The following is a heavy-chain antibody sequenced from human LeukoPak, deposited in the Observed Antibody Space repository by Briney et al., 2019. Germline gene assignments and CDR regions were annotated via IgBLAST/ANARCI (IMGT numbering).Heavy chain of an antibody. Sequence: GGSLRLSCAASGFTFINHEMNWVRQAPGKGLEWVSHISSSATNIYYADSVKGRFTISRDNAKNSLYLQMNSLRAEDTAVYYCARTPSAFDIWGQGTMVTVSS. J-gene: IGHJ3*02. CDR3: ARTPSAFDI. CDR1: GFTFINHE. CDR2: ISSSATNI. V-gene: IGHV3-48*03.